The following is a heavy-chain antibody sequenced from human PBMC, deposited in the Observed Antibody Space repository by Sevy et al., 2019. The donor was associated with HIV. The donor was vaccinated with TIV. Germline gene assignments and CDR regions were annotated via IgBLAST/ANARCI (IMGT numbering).Heavy chain of an antibody. CDR1: DLTFSTYF. Sequence: GGSLRLSCAASDLTFSTYFMHWVRRALGKGLEWVAVVSYDGSNKYYADSVKGRFTISRDNSKNTLSLQMNSLRAEDTAVYYCAADGGWGFQNFYSHFDYWGQGTLVTVSS. D-gene: IGHD2-21*01. V-gene: IGHV3-30-3*01. CDR3: AADGGWGFQNFYSHFDY. J-gene: IGHJ4*02. CDR2: VSYDGSNK.